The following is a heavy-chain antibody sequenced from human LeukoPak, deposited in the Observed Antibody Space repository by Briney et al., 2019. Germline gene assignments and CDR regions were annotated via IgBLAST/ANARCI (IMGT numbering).Heavy chain of an antibody. Sequence: GTSLRLSCAASGFTFSSHGMHWVRQAPGKGLEWVAVVRYDGSDKYYADSVKGRFTISRDNSKNTLYLQMNSLRAEDTALYYCAKTGGRDGYGFDPWGQGTLVTVSP. D-gene: IGHD5-24*01. J-gene: IGHJ5*02. CDR2: VRYDGSDK. CDR1: GFTFSSHG. CDR3: AKTGGRDGYGFDP. V-gene: IGHV3-33*06.